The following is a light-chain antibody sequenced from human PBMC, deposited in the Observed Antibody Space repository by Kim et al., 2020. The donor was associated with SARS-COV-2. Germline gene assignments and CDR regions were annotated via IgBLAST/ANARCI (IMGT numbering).Light chain of an antibody. CDR1: LCASHY. CDR3: KISTNWLT. J-gene: IGKJ4*01. Sequence: SLAPGERATLSCRASLCASHYGAWYKQKPGQATRLMIYEAAKRDTGPPARFRGSGSGTVSTPTISSLELDDFTIYYCKISTNWLTSGGGSKVDIK. V-gene: IGKV3-11*01. CDR2: EAA.